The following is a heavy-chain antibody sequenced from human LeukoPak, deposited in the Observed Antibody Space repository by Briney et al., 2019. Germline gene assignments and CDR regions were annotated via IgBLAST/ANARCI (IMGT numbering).Heavy chain of an antibody. D-gene: IGHD4-17*01. Sequence: GESLKISCKGSGYSFTSYWIGWVRQMPGKGLEWIGIIYPGDSDTRYSPSFQGQVTISADKSISTAYLQWSSLKASDTAMYYCARHRTSDDYGDYVWFDPWGQGTLVTVSS. J-gene: IGHJ5*02. CDR3: ARHRTSDDYGDYVWFDP. CDR2: IYPGDSDT. V-gene: IGHV5-51*01. CDR1: GYSFTSYW.